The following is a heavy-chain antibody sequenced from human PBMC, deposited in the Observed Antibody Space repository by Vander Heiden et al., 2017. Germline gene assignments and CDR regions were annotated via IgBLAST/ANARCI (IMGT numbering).Heavy chain of an antibody. V-gene: IGHV3-9*01. D-gene: IGHD6-19*01. CDR1: GSTFDDYC. CDR3: AKGYSSGWSYFDY. Sequence: EVQLVEPGGGLVQLGRSLRLSCAASGSTFDDYCMRWVRQAPWKSLEWVSGIRWNSGDIGYADSVKGRVTISRDNAKNSLYLQMNSLRAEDTALYYCAKGYSSGWSYFDYWGQGTLVTVSS. J-gene: IGHJ4*02. CDR2: IRWNSGDI.